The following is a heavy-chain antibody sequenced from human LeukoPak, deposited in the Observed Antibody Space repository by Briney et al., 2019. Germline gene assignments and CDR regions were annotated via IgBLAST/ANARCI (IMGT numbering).Heavy chain of an antibody. J-gene: IGHJ4*02. V-gene: IGHV3-23*01. D-gene: IGHD3-16*01. Sequence: PGGSLRLSCAASGFTFSSYSMNWVRQAPGKGLEWVSGISGSGDNTYYADSVKGRFTISRDNSKNTLYLQMNNLRAEDTALYYCAKDWGYWGQGTLVTVSS. CDR1: GFTFSSYS. CDR3: AKDWGY. CDR2: ISGSGDNT.